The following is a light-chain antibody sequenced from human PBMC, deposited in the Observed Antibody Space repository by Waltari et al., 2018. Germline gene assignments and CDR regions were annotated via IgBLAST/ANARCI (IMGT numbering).Light chain of an antibody. CDR1: QGVSTY. J-gene: IGKJ4*01. CDR3: QQRSSWPT. CDR2: DAS. V-gene: IGKV3D-11*01. Sequence: EVVLTQSPAALSLSPGERATLSCRVSQGVSTYLAWYQQKPGQAPSLLIYDASNRATGIPDRFRGSGSGTDFTLTISSLEPEDSAVYYCQQRSSWPTFGGGTKVEIK.